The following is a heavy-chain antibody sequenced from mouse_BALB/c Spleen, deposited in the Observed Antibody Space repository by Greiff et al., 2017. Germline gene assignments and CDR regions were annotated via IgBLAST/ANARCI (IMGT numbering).Heavy chain of an antibody. CDR3: ARENYGSSYGYFDV. Sequence: EVQVVESGGGLVQPGGSLKLSCAASGFTFSSYGMSWVRQTPDKRLELVATINSNGGSTYYPDSVKGRFTISRDNAKNTLYLQMSSLKSEDTAMYYCARENYGSSYGYFDVWGAGTTVTVSS. CDR2: INSNGGST. J-gene: IGHJ1*01. V-gene: IGHV5-6-3*01. D-gene: IGHD1-1*01. CDR1: GFTFSSYG.